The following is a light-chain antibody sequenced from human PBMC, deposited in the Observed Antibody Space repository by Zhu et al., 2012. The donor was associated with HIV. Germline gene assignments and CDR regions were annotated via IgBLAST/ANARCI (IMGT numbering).Light chain of an antibody. CDR1: QGISNY. V-gene: IGKV1-27*01. Sequence: DIQMTQSPSSLSASVGDRVTITCRASQGISNYLAWFQQKPGKAPKLLIYGASTLHSGVPSRFSGSGSGTDFILTISSLQPEDVATHYCQKYNSPPWAFGEGTKVEIK. J-gene: IGKJ1*01. CDR3: QKYNSPPWA. CDR2: GAS.